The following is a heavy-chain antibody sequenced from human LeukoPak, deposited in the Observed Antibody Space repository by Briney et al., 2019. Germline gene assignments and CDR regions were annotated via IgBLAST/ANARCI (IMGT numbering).Heavy chain of an antibody. V-gene: IGHV1-2*02. CDR1: GYTFTSNY. D-gene: IGHD3-10*01. Sequence: ASVKVSCKAFGYTFTSNYMHWVRQAPGQGLEWMGWINPNSGGTNYAQKFQGRVTMTRDTSISTAYMELSRLRSDDTAVYYCARTYYYGSGSCDYWGQGTLVTVSS. CDR2: INPNSGGT. CDR3: ARTYYYGSGSCDY. J-gene: IGHJ4*02.